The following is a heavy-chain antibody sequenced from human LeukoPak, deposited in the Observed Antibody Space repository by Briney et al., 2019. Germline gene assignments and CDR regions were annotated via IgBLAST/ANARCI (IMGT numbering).Heavy chain of an antibody. CDR3: ADFGSGSYIFNY. D-gene: IGHD3-10*01. CDR2: IGHTSGA. V-gene: IGHV3-23*01. Sequence: GGSLRLSCAASGFTFSSYAMCWVRQAPGKGPEWVATIGHTSGAWYADSVMGRFTFSRDNSKSMLYLHMNSLSGEDTALYYCADFGSGSYIFNYWGQGSLVTVSS. CDR1: GFTFSSYA. J-gene: IGHJ4*02.